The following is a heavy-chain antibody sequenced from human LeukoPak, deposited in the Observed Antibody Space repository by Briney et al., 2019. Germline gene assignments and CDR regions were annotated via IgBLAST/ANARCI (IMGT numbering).Heavy chain of an antibody. J-gene: IGHJ4*02. D-gene: IGHD4-17*01. CDR2: MNPNSGDT. CDR1: GYTLTSYD. V-gene: IGHV1-8*01. Sequence: ASVKVSCKASGYTLTSYDFNWVRQAPGQGPEWLGWMNPNSGDTGYAQRFQGRVSMTRDTSITTAYMELSSLRSDDTAIYYCARNTPNYGDFDFWGQGTLVTVSS. CDR3: ARNTPNYGDFDF.